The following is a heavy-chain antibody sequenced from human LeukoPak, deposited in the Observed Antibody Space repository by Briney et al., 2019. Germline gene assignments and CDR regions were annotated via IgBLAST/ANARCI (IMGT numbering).Heavy chain of an antibody. CDR1: GFTFSSYT. D-gene: IGHD2-21*01. CDR3: AKAPVTSCRGAYCYPFDS. J-gene: IGHJ4*02. CDR2: ISGSGGST. Sequence: GGSLRLSCATSGFTFSSYTMIWVRQAPGKGLEWVSGISGSGGSTYYADSAKGRFTISRDNSKNTLSLQMNSLRAEDTAVYYCAKAPVTSCRGAYCYPFDSWGQGTLVAVSS. V-gene: IGHV3-23*01.